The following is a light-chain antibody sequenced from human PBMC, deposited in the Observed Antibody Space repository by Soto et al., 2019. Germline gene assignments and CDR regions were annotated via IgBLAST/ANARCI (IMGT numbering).Light chain of an antibody. V-gene: IGLV2-14*01. CDR1: SSDVGGYNY. CDR3: SSFTSTNTVL. J-gene: IGLJ2*01. CDR2: NVS. Sequence: QSALTQPASVSGSPGQSITISCTGTSSDVGGYNYVSWYQQHPGKAPKLMIYNVSNRPSGVSNRFSRSKSGNTASLTISGLQAEDEGHYYCSSFTSTNTVLFGGGTKLTVL.